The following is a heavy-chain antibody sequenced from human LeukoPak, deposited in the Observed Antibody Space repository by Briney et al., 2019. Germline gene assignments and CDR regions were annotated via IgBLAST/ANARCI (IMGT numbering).Heavy chain of an antibody. Sequence: PGGSLRLPCAASGFTVSSNYMSWVRQAPGKGLEWVSVIYSGGSTYYSDSVTGRFTISRDNSKNTLYLQMISPSAAATPVYSFARARGPLDYWGEGTPVTVSS. V-gene: IGHV3-53*01. J-gene: IGHJ4*02. CDR2: IYSGGST. CDR3: ARARGPLDY. CDR1: GFTVSSNY. D-gene: IGHD3-10*01.